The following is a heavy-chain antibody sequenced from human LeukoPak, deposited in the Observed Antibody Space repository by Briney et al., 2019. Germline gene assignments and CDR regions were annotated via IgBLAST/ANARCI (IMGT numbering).Heavy chain of an antibody. CDR3: ARGYCRGGSCYSDYFDD. CDR1: GDSISTYY. D-gene: IGHD2-15*01. V-gene: IGHV4-59*12. CDR2: IYYTGTI. Sequence: SETLSLTCTVSGDSISTYYWSWIRQPPGKGLEWIGYIYYTGTIKYNPSLKSRVTISIDTSKNQFSLKLSSVIAADTAVYYCARGYCRGGSCYSDYFDDWGQGTLVTVSS. J-gene: IGHJ4*02.